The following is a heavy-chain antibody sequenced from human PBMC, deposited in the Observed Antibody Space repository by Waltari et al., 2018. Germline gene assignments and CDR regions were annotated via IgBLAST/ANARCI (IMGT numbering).Heavy chain of an antibody. CDR3: ARGLYDSSGYYYFYFDY. D-gene: IGHD3-22*01. CDR1: GGTFSSYA. V-gene: IGHV1-69*12. J-gene: IGHJ4*02. Sequence: QVQLVQSGAEVKKPGSSVKVSCKASGGTFSSYAISWVRQSPGQGLEWMGWIIPSFGTANYAQKCQGRVTITADESTSTAYMELSSLRSEDTAVYYCARGLYDSSGYYYFYFDYWGQGTLVTVSS. CDR2: IIPSFGTA.